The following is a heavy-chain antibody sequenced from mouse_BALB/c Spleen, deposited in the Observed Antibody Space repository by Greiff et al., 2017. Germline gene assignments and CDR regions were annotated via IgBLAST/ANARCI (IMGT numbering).Heavy chain of an antibody. V-gene: IGHV3-2*02. J-gene: IGHJ4*01. CDR1: GYSITSDYA. D-gene: IGHD1-1*01. Sequence: EVKLMESGPGLVKPSQSLSLTCTVTGYSITSDYAWNWIRQFPGNKLEWMGYISYSGSTSYNPSLKSRISITRDTSKNQFFLQLNSVTTEDTATYYCARSAYYGYAMDYWGQGTSVTVSA. CDR2: ISYSGST. CDR3: ARSAYYGYAMDY.